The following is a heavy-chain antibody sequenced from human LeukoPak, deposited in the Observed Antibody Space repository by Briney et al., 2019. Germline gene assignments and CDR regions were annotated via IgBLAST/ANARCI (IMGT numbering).Heavy chain of an antibody. CDR1: GGSISSYY. V-gene: IGHV4-59*01. CDR2: IYYSGST. CDR3: ARAGYYYYGMDV. Sequence: SETLSLTCTVSGGSISSYYLSWIRQPPGKGLEWIGYIYYSGSTNYNPSLKSRVTISADTSKSQFSLKLSSVTAADTAVYYCARAGYYYYGMDVWGQGTTVTVSS. J-gene: IGHJ6*02.